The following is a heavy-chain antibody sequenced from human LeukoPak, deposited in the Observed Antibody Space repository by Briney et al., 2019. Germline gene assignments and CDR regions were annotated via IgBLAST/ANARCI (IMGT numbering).Heavy chain of an antibody. CDR3: ARWGRYYDSSGYYETDYFDY. CDR2: IYYSGST. J-gene: IGHJ4*02. D-gene: IGHD3-22*01. V-gene: IGHV4-59*01. Sequence: SETLSRTCTVSGGSISSYYWSWIRQPPGKGLEWIGYIYYSGSTNYNPSLKSRVTISVDTSKNQFSLKLSSVTAADTAVYYCARWGRYYDSSGYYETDYFDYWGQGTLVTVSS. CDR1: GGSISSYY.